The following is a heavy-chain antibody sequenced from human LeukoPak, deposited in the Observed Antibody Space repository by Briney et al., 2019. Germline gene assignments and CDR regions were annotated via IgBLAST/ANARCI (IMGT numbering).Heavy chain of an antibody. CDR3: ARAGSSGSLLIDY. CDR2: INHSGST. CDR1: GGSFSGYY. Sequence: SETLSLTCAVYGGSFSGYYWGWIRQPPGKGLEWIGEINHSGSTNYNPSLKSRVTISVDTSKNQFSLKLSSVTAADTAVYYCARAGSSGSLLIDYWGQGTLVTVSS. V-gene: IGHV4-34*01. J-gene: IGHJ4*02. D-gene: IGHD6-19*01.